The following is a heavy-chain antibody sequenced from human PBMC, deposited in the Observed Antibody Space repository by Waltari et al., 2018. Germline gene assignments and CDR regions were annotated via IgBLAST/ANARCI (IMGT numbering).Heavy chain of an antibody. CDR1: GYNFISYS. CDR2: ISANNGKT. Sequence: QVHLVQSGGEVKTPGASVKVSCKASGYNFISYSFTWVRQAPGQGLEWMGWISANNGKTNYAQKFQGRITMTTDTSTSTAYMELRSLTSDDTAVYYCVRDGSGASFTFNYWGQGTLVTVSS. CDR3: VRDGSGASFTFNY. J-gene: IGHJ4*02. V-gene: IGHV1-18*01. D-gene: IGHD2-8*02.